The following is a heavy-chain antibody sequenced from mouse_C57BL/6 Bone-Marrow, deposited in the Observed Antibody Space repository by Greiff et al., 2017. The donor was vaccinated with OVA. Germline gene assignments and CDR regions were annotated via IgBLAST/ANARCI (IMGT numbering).Heavy chain of an antibody. CDR3: ARHPGTSFDY. Sequence: EVMLVESGGDLVKPGGSLKLSCAASGFTFSSYGMSWVRQTPDKRLEWVATISSGGSYTYYPDSVKGRFTLSRDNAKNTLYLQMSSLKSEDTAMYYWARHPGTSFDYWGQGTTLTVSS. D-gene: IGHD3-3*01. J-gene: IGHJ2*01. CDR2: ISSGGSYT. V-gene: IGHV5-6*01. CDR1: GFTFSSYG.